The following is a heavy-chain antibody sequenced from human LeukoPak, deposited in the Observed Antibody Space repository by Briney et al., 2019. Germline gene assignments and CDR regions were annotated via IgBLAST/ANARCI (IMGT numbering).Heavy chain of an antibody. CDR3: ARDIPWFGSWYPSNWFDP. D-gene: IGHD6-13*01. V-gene: IGHV1-18*01. CDR1: GYTFTSYG. J-gene: IGHJ5*02. Sequence: ASVKVSCKASGYTFTSYGIIWVRQAPGQGLEWMGWISTYNGNTNYAQKIQGRVTMTTDTSTSTAYMELRSLRSDDTAVYYCARDIPWFGSWYPSNWFDPWGQGTLVTVSS. CDR2: ISTYNGNT.